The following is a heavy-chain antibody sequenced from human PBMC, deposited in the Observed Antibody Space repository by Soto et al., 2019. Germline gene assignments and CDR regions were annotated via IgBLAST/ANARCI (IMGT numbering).Heavy chain of an antibody. D-gene: IGHD6-19*01. CDR1: GYTFSDYY. CDR3: ARLQIEVAGTN. Sequence: ASVKVSGNASGYTFSDYYMHWVRQAPGQGLEWMGWINANSGGTTYAQKFQGRVTMTRDTSISTAYMELSRLSSDDTAIYYCARLQIEVAGTNWGQGTLVTVS. J-gene: IGHJ4*02. V-gene: IGHV1-2*02. CDR2: INANSGGT.